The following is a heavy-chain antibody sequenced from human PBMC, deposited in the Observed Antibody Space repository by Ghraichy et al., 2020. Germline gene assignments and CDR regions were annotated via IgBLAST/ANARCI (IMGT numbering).Heavy chain of an antibody. J-gene: IGHJ6*03. V-gene: IGHV3-23*01. CDR2: INESGDRT. CDR1: GFPFSSYA. D-gene: IGHD3-22*01. CDR3: ANHQGGDYYDSSGYWGTNYYHYMGV. Sequence: GGSLRLSCAASGFPFSSYAMNWVRQAPGKGPQWVSSINESGDRTYHADSVKGRFTISRDNSKNTLYLQMNSLRAEDTAVYYCANHQGGDYYDSSGYWGTNYYHYMGVWGKGTTVTVSS.